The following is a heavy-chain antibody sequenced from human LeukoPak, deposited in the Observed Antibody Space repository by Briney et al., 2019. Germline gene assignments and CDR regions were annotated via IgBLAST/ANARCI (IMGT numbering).Heavy chain of an antibody. CDR3: ARAVNGFALIRGARDFYHYMDV. V-gene: IGHV1-69*06. CDR2: ITPLFDTT. D-gene: IGHD3-10*01. Sequence: SVKVSCKASGDTFNNYAISWVRQAPGQGLQWMGGITPLFDTTKYAQKFQGRVTITADKSTSTAYMDLRSLRSEDTAVYYCARAVNGFALIRGARDFYHYMDVWGKGTTVTVSS. CDR1: GDTFNNYA. J-gene: IGHJ6*03.